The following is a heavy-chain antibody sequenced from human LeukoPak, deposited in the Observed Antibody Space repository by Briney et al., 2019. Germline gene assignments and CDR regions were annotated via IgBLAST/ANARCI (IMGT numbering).Heavy chain of an antibody. Sequence: GGSLRLSCAASGFTFSDYYMSWIRQAPGKGLEWVSYISSSGSTIYYADSVKGRFTISRDNAKNSLYLQMNSLRAEDTAVYYCAKSEFTIAAAGTVVSYYYGMDVWGKGTTVTVSS. V-gene: IGHV3-11*01. CDR2: ISSSGSTI. CDR3: AKSEFTIAAAGTVVSYYYGMDV. J-gene: IGHJ6*04. D-gene: IGHD6-13*01. CDR1: GFTFSDYY.